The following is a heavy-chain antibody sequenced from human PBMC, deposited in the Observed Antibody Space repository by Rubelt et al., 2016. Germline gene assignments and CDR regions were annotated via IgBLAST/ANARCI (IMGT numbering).Heavy chain of an antibody. J-gene: IGHJ6*02. D-gene: IGHD4/OR15-4a*01. Sequence: QVQLQETGPGLVRPSETLSLTCTVSGDSVNSYYWSWIRQPPGMGLEWIGYIYSSGSTKYNPSLKSRFTISLDKSKNQFSLVLRSVTAADTAVDYCAGGVPLYYYYGIDVCGQGTTVTVSS. CDR2: IYSSGST. CDR1: GDSVNSYY. CDR3: AGGVPLYYYYGIDV. V-gene: IGHV4-59*08.